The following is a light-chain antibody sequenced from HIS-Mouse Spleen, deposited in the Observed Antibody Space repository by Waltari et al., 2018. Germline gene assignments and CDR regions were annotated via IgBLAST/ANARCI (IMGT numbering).Light chain of an antibody. CDR3: QQYYSTPPT. Sequence: DIVMTQSPDSLAVSLGERATINCQSSQSVLYSSNNKNYLAWYQQKPGQPPKLLIYWASTRESGVPDRFSGSGSGTDFTLTISSLQAEDVAVYYCQQYYSTPPTFGQGTKVEIK. J-gene: IGKJ1*01. CDR2: WAS. CDR1: QSVLYSSNNKNY. V-gene: IGKV4-1*01.